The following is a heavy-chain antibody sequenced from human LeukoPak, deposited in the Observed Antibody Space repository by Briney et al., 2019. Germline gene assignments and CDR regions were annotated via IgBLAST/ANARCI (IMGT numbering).Heavy chain of an antibody. D-gene: IGHD2-2*01. CDR3: ASLPPGYCSSTSCDRAFDI. CDR2: INPNSGGT. Sequence: ASVKVSCKASGYTFTGYYMHWVRQAPGQGLEGMGWINPNSGGTNYAQKFQGRVTMTRDTSISTAYMELSRLRSDDTAVYYCASLPPGYCSSTSCDRAFDIWGQGTMVTVSS. V-gene: IGHV1-2*02. J-gene: IGHJ3*02. CDR1: GYTFTGYY.